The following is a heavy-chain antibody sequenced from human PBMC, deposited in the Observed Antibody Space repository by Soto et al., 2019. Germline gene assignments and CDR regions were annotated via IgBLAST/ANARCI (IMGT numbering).Heavy chain of an antibody. D-gene: IGHD3-22*01. J-gene: IGHJ4*02. V-gene: IGHV3-23*01. CDR3: AKGDSGGFPRYFDY. Sequence: LRLSCAASGFTFSDYAMSWVRQAPGKGLEWVSAIGGGGGYTYNADSVKGRFTISRDNSKNTVSLQLNSLKVEDTAVYFCAKGDSGGFPRYFDYRGQGTLVTVSS. CDR2: IGGGGGYT. CDR1: GFTFSDYA.